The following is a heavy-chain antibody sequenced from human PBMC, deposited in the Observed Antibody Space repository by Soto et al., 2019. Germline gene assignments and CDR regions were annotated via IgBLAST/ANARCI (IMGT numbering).Heavy chain of an antibody. CDR3: ARARYSGGWYVLPVGYYYYGMDV. CDR2: MNPNSGNT. J-gene: IGHJ6*02. CDR1: GYTFTSYD. Sequence: ASVKVSCKASGYTFTSYDINWVRQATGQGLEWMGWMNPNSGNTGYAQKFQGRVTMTRNTSISTAYMELSSLRSEDTAVYYCARARYSGGWYVLPVGYYYYGMDVWGQGTTVTVSS. D-gene: IGHD6-19*01. V-gene: IGHV1-8*01.